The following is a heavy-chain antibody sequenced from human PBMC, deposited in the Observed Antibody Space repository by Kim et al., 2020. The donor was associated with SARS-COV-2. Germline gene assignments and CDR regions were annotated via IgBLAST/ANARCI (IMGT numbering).Heavy chain of an antibody. CDR2: ISSSSSYI. CDR3: ARVVWGYSSSSSNYGMDV. V-gene: IGHV3-21*01. CDR1: GFTFSSYS. D-gene: IGHD6-6*01. Sequence: GGSLRLSCAASGFTFSSYSMNWVRQAPGKGLEWVSSISSSSSYIYYADSVKGRFTISRDNAKNSLYLQMNSLRAEDTAVYYCARVVWGYSSSSSNYGMDVWGQGTTVTVSS. J-gene: IGHJ6*02.